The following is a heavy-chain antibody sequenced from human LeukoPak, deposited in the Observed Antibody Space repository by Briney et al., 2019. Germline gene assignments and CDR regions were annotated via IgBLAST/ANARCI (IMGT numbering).Heavy chain of an antibody. CDR3: ARDGPSDVGDSVDV. J-gene: IGHJ6*04. V-gene: IGHV3-48*01. Sequence: GGSLRLSCSASGFTLSSYSMNWVRQAPGKGLEWVSYISSTSSTKYYADSAKGRCTISRDNAKNSLYLQMNSLRAEDTAVYYCARDGPSDVGDSVDVWGKGTTVIISS. CDR2: ISSTSSTK. CDR1: GFTLSSYS.